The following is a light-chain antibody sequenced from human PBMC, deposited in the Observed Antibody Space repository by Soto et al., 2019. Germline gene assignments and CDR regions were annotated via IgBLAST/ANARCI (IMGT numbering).Light chain of an antibody. CDR2: DVN. CDR3: TSYTAKNTLV. CDR1: TSDIHDFNS. J-gene: IGLJ1*01. V-gene: IGLV2-14*01. Sequence: QSALTQPASVSGSPGQSITISCSGPTSDIHDFNSISWYRHHPGKAPRLIVYDVNKRPSGISPRFSGSKSGLTASLTISGLQGEDEADYFCTSYTAKNTLVFGTGTKGTVL.